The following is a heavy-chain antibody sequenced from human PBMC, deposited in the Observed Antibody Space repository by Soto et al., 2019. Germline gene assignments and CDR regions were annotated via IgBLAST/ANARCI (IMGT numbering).Heavy chain of an antibody. D-gene: IGHD1-1*01. J-gene: IGHJ4*02. CDR3: ARVYNWTSSL. V-gene: IGHV4-31*03. CDR1: GGSISSGCYY. Sequence: QVQLQESGPGLVKPSQTLSLTCTVSGGSISSGCYYWSWISQHPGKGLEWIGYIYYSGSTYYNPSLKGRVTLSVDTSKNQFSLKLSSVTAADRAVYYCARVYNWTSSLWGQGTLVTVSS. CDR2: IYYSGST.